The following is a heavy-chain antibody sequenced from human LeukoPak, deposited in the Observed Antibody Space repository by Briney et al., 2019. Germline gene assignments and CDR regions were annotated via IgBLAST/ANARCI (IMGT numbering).Heavy chain of an antibody. Sequence: GGSLRLSCAASGFTFSAFPMSWVRQAPGKGLEWVSSIPGSGDSTYHADSVKGRFTISRDNSKNILTLQMNSLRVEDTAVYYCARLSNTGNYFDSWGQGILVTVSS. CDR3: ARLSNTGNYFDS. J-gene: IGHJ4*02. D-gene: IGHD2-8*02. CDR1: GFTFSAFP. CDR2: IPGSGDST. V-gene: IGHV3-23*01.